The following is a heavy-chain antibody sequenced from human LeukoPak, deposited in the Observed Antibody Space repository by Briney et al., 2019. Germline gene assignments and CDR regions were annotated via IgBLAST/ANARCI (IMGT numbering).Heavy chain of an antibody. CDR1: GASITNYY. CDR2: IYYSGNT. V-gene: IGHV4-59*01. Sequence: SETLSLTCSVSGASITNYYWSWIRQAPGKGLEWIGYIYYSGNTNTYNPSLKSRATISLYTSRKYFSLELRSVTAADTAAYYCARGGSYGAYLDYWGQGALVIVSS. D-gene: IGHD1-26*01. J-gene: IGHJ4*02. CDR3: ARGGSYGAYLDY.